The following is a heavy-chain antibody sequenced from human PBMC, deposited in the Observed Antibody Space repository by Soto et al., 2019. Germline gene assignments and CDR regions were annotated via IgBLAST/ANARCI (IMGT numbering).Heavy chain of an antibody. CDR2: IIPIFGTA. V-gene: IGHV1-69*06. CDR1: GWTFRSYA. D-gene: IGHD4-17*01. CDR3: ARGDRGSYGAYVPNWFDP. J-gene: IGHJ5*02. Sequence: AVQVSFKSTGWTFRSYASSGVGQAPGKGREWMGGIIPIFGTANYAQKFQGRVTITADKSTSTAYMEMSSLRSEDTAVYYCARGDRGSYGAYVPNWFDPWGQGTLVTVSS.